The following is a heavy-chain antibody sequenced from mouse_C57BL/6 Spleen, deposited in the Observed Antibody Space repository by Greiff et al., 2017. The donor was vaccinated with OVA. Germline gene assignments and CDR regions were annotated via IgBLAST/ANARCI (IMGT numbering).Heavy chain of an antibody. CDR3: AINYDYDGHAMVY. D-gene: IGHD2-4*01. V-gene: IGHV1-74*01. CDR1: CYTFPSYW. CDR2: LPPSDSDT. Sequence: VQLQQPGAELVKPGASVKVSCKASCYTFPSYWMHWVKQRPGQGLEWIGRLPPSDSDTNYHQKFKGKATLTLAKYSSTAYMQLSSLTSEDSAVYYCAINYDYDGHAMVYWGQGTSVTVSS. J-gene: IGHJ4*01.